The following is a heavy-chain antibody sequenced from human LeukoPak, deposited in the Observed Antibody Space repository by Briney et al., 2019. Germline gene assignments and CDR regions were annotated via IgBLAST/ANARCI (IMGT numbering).Heavy chain of an antibody. J-gene: IGHJ4*02. D-gene: IGHD1-26*01. V-gene: IGHV3-64*01. CDR1: GFTFSSYA. CDR3: AKDGLSGSYAFGY. Sequence: GGSLRLSCAASGFTFSSYAMHWVRQAPGKGLEYVSAISSNGGSTYYANSVKGRFTISRDNSKNTLYLQMNSLRAEDTAVYYCAKDGLSGSYAFGYWGQGTLVTVSS. CDR2: ISSNGGST.